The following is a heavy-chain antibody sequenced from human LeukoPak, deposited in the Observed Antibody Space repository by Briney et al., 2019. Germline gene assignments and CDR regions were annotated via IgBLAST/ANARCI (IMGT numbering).Heavy chain of an antibody. CDR2: IYSGGST. J-gene: IGHJ3*02. D-gene: IGHD6-13*01. Sequence: PGGSLRLSCSASGFIFSNYWMSWVRQAPGKGLEWVSVIYSGGSTYYADSVKGRFTISRDNSKNTLYLQMNSLRAEDTAVYYCARDGPRIAAASTHAFDIWGQGTMVTVSS. CDR1: GFIFSNYW. V-gene: IGHV3-66*01. CDR3: ARDGPRIAAASTHAFDI.